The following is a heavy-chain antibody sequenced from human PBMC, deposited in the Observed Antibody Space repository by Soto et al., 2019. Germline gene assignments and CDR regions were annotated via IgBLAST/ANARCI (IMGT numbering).Heavy chain of an antibody. CDR2: VYYSGST. J-gene: IGHJ3*02. CDR3: ARGYYDSNGQSNTFDI. CDR1: GASIRSSY. D-gene: IGHD3-22*01. Sequence: NPSETLSLTCTVSGASIRSSYWSWLRQSPGMGLEWIGYVYYSGSTKYNPSLKSRVTISVDTSKNQFSLKLSSVTAADTAVYYCARGYYDSNGQSNTFDIWGQGTMVTVSS. V-gene: IGHV4-59*01.